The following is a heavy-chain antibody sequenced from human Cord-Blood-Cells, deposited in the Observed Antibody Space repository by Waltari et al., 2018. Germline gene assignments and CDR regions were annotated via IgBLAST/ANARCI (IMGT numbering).Heavy chain of an antibody. D-gene: IGHD6-19*01. Sequence: QVQLQESGPGLVKPSETLSLTCTVSGGSISSYYWSWIRQPPGKGLEWIGYIYYRGRTNNNPSLKSRVTISVDTSKNQFSLKLSSVTAADTAVYYCARGWYSSGWYYFDYWGRGTLVTVSS. V-gene: IGHV4-59*01. CDR3: ARGWYSSGWYYFDY. CDR1: GGSISSYY. J-gene: IGHJ4*02. CDR2: IYYRGRT.